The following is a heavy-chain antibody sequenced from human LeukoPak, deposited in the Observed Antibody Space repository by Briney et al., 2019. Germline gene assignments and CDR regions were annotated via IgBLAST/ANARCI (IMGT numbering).Heavy chain of an antibody. V-gene: IGHV4-59*01. CDR1: GGSISIYY. J-gene: IGHJ4*02. CDR3: AGIAVAGTNYFDY. D-gene: IGHD6-19*01. Sequence: SETLSLTCTVSGGSISIYYWSWIRQPPGKGLEWIGYITNIGSTNYNPSLKSRVTISVDTSKNQFSLKLSSVTAADTAVYYCAGIAVAGTNYFDYWGQGTLVTVSS. CDR2: ITNIGST.